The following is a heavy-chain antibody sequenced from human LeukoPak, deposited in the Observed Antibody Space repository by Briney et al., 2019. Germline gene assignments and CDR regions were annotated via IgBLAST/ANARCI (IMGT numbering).Heavy chain of an antibody. CDR1: GFTFSSYG. CDR2: ISYDGSNK. J-gene: IGHJ4*02. V-gene: IGHV3-30*03. Sequence: GSLRLSCAASGFTFSSYGMHWVRQAPGKGLEWVAVISYDGSNKYYADSVKGRFTISRDNAKNSLYLQMNSLRAEDTAVYYCASSPGRYWGQGTLVTVSS. CDR3: ASSPGRY.